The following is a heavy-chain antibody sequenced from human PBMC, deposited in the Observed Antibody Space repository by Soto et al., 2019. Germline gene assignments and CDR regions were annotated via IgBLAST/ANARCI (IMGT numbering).Heavy chain of an antibody. Sequence: QVQLVQSVAEVKKPGASVKVSCKASGYTFTSYDINWVRQATGQGLEWMGWMNPNSGNTGYAQKFQGRVTMTRNTSISTAYMELSSLRSEDTAVYYCARPRYGGGYYYYGMDVWGHGTTVTVSS. D-gene: IGHD3-16*01. CDR1: GYTFTSYD. J-gene: IGHJ6*02. V-gene: IGHV1-8*01. CDR2: MNPNSGNT. CDR3: ARPRYGGGYYYYGMDV.